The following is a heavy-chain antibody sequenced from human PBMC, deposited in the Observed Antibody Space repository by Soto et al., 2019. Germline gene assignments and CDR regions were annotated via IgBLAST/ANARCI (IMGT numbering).Heavy chain of an antibody. Sequence: QVQLVESGGGVVQPGRSLRLSCAASGFTFSSYGMHWVRQAPGKGLEGVAVIWHDGSNKYYADSVKGRFTISRDNSKNTLYLQMNSLRAEDTAVYYCARGGLTDYFDYWGKGPLVTVSS. V-gene: IGHV3-33*01. CDR1: GFTFSSYG. CDR3: ARGGLTDYFDY. J-gene: IGHJ4*02. D-gene: IGHD2-21*02. CDR2: IWHDGSNK.